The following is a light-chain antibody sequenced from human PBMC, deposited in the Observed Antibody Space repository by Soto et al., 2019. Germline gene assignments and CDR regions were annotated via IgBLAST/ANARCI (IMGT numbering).Light chain of an antibody. V-gene: IGLV2-23*01. CDR2: EDS. CDR1: SSDVGSYNL. Sequence: QSVLTQPASVSGSPGQSITISCTGTSSDVGSYNLVSWYQQHPGKAPKLMISEDSKRPSGVSNRFSGSKSGNTASLTISGLQAEDEADYYCSSYAGSTTYVVFGGGTQLTVL. J-gene: IGLJ2*01. CDR3: SSYAGSTTYVV.